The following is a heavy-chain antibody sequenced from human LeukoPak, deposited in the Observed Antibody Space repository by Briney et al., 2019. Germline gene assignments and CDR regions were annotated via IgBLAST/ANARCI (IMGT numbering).Heavy chain of an antibody. V-gene: IGHV4-59*01. CDR2: IYYSVST. J-gene: IGHJ5*02. D-gene: IGHD6-6*01. Sequence: SETLSLTCTVSGGSISSYYWSWIRQPPGKGLDWIGYIYYSVSTDYNPSLKSRVTISVDTSKNQFSLKLSSVTAADTAVYYCARHISSSSFWFDPWGQGTLVTVSS. CDR1: GGSISSYY. CDR3: ARHISSSSFWFDP.